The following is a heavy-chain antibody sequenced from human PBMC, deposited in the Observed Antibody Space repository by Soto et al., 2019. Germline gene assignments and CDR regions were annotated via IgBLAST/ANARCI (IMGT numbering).Heavy chain of an antibody. V-gene: IGHV3-30-3*01. Sequence: QTGGSMRLSCAASGFTFGSFAMHWVRQAPGKGRVGVAIMSYDRSNEYYADSVKGRVTISIDNSRNTLYLPMNGLRPEDTTVYYCASDPDSGGYYVFDYWGQGTLVTVSS. J-gene: IGHJ4*02. CDR1: GFTFGSFA. CDR2: MSYDRSNE. CDR3: ASDPDSGGYYVFDY. D-gene: IGHD3-22*01.